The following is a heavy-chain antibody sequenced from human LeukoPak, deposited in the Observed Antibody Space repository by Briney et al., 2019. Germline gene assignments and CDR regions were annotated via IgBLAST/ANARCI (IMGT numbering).Heavy chain of an antibody. J-gene: IGHJ4*02. CDR3: ASARDPGRFLEWLPLDY. D-gene: IGHD3-3*01. CDR1: GFTFSSYA. Sequence: GGSLRLSCAASGFTFSSYAMHWVRQAPGKGLEWVAVISYDGSNKYYADSVKGRFTISRGNSKNTLYLQMNSLRAEDTAVYYCASARDPGRFLEWLPLDYWGQGTLVTVSS. CDR2: ISYDGSNK. V-gene: IGHV3-30-3*01.